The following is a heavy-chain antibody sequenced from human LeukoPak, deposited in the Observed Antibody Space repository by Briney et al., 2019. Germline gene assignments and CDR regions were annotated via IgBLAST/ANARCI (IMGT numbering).Heavy chain of an antibody. CDR2: IYPCDSDT. D-gene: IGHD5-24*01. J-gene: IGHJ3*02. CDR3: ASSVEMPPYDDFDI. V-gene: IGHV5-51*01. Sequence: GESLKISCKGSGYSFTSYWIGWVRQVPGKGLGWMGIIYPCDSDTRYSPSFQGQVTISAAKSISTAYLQWSSLKASDTAMYYCASSVEMPPYDDFDIWGQGTMVTVAS. CDR1: GYSFTSYW.